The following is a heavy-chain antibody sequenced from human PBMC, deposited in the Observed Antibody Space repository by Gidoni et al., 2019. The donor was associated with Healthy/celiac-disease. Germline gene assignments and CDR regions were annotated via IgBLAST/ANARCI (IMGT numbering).Heavy chain of an antibody. D-gene: IGHD3-10*01. CDR2: INPSGGST. CDR1: GYTFPSYY. V-gene: IGHV1-46*01. Sequence: QVQLVQSGAEVKKPGASVKVSCKASGYTFPSYYMHWVRQAPGQGLEWMGIINPSGGSTSYAQKFQGRVTMTRDTSTSTVYMELSSLRSEDTAVYYCARDKTYYYGSGSYPYYWGQGTLVTVSS. J-gene: IGHJ4*02. CDR3: ARDKTYYYGSGSYPYY.